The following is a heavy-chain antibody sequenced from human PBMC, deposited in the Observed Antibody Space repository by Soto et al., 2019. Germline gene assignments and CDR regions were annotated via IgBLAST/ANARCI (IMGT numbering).Heavy chain of an antibody. Sequence: PGGSLRLSCAASGFTFSSYWMSWVRQAPGKGLEWVANIKQDGSEKYYVDSVKGRFTISRDNAKNSLYLQMNSLRAEDTAVYYCARDALVVAANRHAFDIWGQGTMVTVSS. CDR2: IKQDGSEK. CDR3: ARDALVVAANRHAFDI. J-gene: IGHJ3*02. V-gene: IGHV3-7*01. D-gene: IGHD2-15*01. CDR1: GFTFSSYW.